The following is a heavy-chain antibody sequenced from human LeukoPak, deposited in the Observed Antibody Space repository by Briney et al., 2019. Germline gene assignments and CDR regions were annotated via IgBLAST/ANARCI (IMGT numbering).Heavy chain of an antibody. V-gene: IGHV4-59*01. D-gene: IGHD6-13*01. J-gene: IGHJ4*02. Sequence: SETLSLTCTVSAGSISSYYWSWIRQPPGKGLEWIGYIYYSGSTKYNPSLKSRVTISVDTSKSQFSLKLSSVTAADTAVYYCARDKDTSSCLDYWGQGTLVTVSS. CDR1: AGSISSYY. CDR2: IYYSGST. CDR3: ARDKDTSSCLDY.